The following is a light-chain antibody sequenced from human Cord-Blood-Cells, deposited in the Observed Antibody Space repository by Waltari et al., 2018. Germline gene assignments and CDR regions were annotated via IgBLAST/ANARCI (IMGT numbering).Light chain of an antibody. CDR1: RSDVGSYNL. CDR3: CSYAGSSTYV. Sequence: QSALTQPASVSGSPGQSLTISCTGTRSDVGSYNLVSWYQQHPGKAPNLMIYEGSKRPSGVSNRFSGSKSGNTASLTISGLQAEDEADYYCCSYAGSSTYVFGTGTKVTVL. CDR2: EGS. V-gene: IGLV2-23*01. J-gene: IGLJ1*01.